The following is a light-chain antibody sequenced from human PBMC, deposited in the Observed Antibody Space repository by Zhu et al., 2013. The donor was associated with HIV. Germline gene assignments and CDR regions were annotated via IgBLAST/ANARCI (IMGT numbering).Light chain of an antibody. J-gene: IGLJ2*01. V-gene: IGLV1-44*01. CDR3: GTWDDGLNGPV. CDR1: YSNIGSKT. Sequence: QSVLTQPPSASGTPGQTVTISCSGSYSNIGSKTVNWYQQVPGTAPKLVIYSDSQRLSGVPDRFSGSKFGTSASLAISGLQSEDEADYYCGTWDDGLNGPVFGGGTRVTVL. CDR2: SDS.